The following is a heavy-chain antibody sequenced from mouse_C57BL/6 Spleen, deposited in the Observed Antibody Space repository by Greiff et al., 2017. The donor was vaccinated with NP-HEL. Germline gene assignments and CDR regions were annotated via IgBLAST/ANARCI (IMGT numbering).Heavy chain of an antibody. D-gene: IGHD2-4*01. J-gene: IGHJ1*03. V-gene: IGHV1-82*01. CDR1: GYAFSSSW. CDR3: ARADYVDVWYFDV. CDR2: IYPGDGDT. Sequence: VQLQHSGPELVKPGASVKISCKASGYAFSSSWMNWVKQRPGKGLEWIGRIYPGDGDTNYNGKFKGKATLAADKSSSTAYMQRSSLTSEDSAVYFCARADYVDVWYFDVWGKGTTVTVSS.